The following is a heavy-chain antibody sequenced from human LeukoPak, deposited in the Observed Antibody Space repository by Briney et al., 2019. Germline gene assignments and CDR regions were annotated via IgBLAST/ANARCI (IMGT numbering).Heavy chain of an antibody. CDR2: IIPILGIA. V-gene: IGHV1-69*04. J-gene: IGHJ4*02. CDR3: ARCSTTLNDFDY. D-gene: IGHD4-17*01. CDR1: GGTFSSYA. Sequence: SVKVSCKASGGTFSSYAISWVRQAPGQGLEWMGRIIPILGIANYAQKFQGRVTITADKSTSTAYMELSSLRSEDTAVYYCARCSTTLNDFDYWGQGTLVTVSS.